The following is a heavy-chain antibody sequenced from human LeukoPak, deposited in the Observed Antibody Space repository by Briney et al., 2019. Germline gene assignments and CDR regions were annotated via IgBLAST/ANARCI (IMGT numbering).Heavy chain of an antibody. D-gene: IGHD6-19*01. J-gene: IGHJ4*02. CDR2: ISYDGSNK. CDR3: ARDTASSGWLGYFDY. Sequence: GGSLRLSCAASGFTFSSYAMHWVRQAPGKGLEWVAVISYDGSNKYYADSVKGRFTISRDNSKNTLYLQMNSLRAEDTAVYYCARDTASSGWLGYFDYWGQGTLVTVSS. CDR1: GFTFSSYA. V-gene: IGHV3-30-3*01.